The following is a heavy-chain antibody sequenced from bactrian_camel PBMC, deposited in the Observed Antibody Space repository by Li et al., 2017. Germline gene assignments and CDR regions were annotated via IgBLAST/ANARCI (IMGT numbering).Heavy chain of an antibody. Sequence: VQLVESGGGLIQPGGSLRLSCAASGFKFSTYYMNWVRQAPGMGLEWVSSIYHSGERTYYSDSVKGRFTISRDNATNTVYLQMNSLKPEDTAVYYCVSLVGRPLVHQGTQVTVS. D-gene: IGHD2*01. V-gene: IGHV3S10*01. J-gene: IGHJ4*01. CDR1: GFKFSTYY. CDR2: IYHSGERT.